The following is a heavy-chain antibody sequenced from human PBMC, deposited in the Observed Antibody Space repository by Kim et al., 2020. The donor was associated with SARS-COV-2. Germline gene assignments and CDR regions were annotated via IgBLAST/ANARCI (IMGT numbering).Heavy chain of an antibody. V-gene: IGHV1-24*01. D-gene: IGHD3-16*01. CDR3: ATVGGWRPAGYFDY. Sequence: AQKFHGRVTMTEDTSTCTAYMELSSLRSEDTAVYYCATVGGWRPAGYFDYWGQGTLVTVSS. J-gene: IGHJ4*02.